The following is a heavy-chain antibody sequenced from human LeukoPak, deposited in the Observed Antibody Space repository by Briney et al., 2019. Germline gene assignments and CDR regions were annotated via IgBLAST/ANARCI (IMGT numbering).Heavy chain of an antibody. D-gene: IGHD5-18*01. Sequence: GGSLRLSCAASGFTFSSYAMHWVRQAPGKGLEWVAVISYDGSNKYYADSVKGRFTISRDNSKNTLYLQMNSLRAEDTAVYYCAKGVDTAMAFDYWGQGTLVTVSS. CDR3: AKGVDTAMAFDY. CDR2: ISYDGSNK. CDR1: GFTFSSYA. V-gene: IGHV3-30-3*01. J-gene: IGHJ4*02.